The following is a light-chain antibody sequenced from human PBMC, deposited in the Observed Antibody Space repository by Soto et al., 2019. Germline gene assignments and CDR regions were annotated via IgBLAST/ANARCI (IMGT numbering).Light chain of an antibody. V-gene: IGLV2-14*01. CDR3: SSYTSSSTYV. CDR2: DVS. CDR1: SSDVGGYNY. J-gene: IGLJ1*01. Sequence: QSVLTQPASVSGSPGQSITISCTGTSSDVGGYNYVSWYQQHPGKAPKLMIYDVSNRPSGVSNRFSGSKSGNTASLTISGLQAEDEADYYCSSYTSSSTYVFGTGPTVTVL.